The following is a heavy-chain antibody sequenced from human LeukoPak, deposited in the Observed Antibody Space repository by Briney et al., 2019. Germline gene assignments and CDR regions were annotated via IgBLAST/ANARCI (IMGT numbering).Heavy chain of an antibody. Sequence: ASVKVSCKASGYTFTSYGIGWVRQAPGQGLEWMGWISAYNGNTNYAQKLQGRVTMTTDTSTSTAYMELRSLRSDDTAVYYCARDLLLWRSLDYWGQGTLVTVSS. D-gene: IGHD2-21*01. CDR3: ARDLLLWRSLDY. CDR1: GYTFTSYG. J-gene: IGHJ4*02. V-gene: IGHV1-18*01. CDR2: ISAYNGNT.